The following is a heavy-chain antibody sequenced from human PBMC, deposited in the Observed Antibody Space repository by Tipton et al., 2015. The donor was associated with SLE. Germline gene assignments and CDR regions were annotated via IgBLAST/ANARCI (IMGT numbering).Heavy chain of an antibody. V-gene: IGHV4-59*12. Sequence: LRLSCTVSGGSISSYYWSWIRQPPGKGLEWIGYIYYSGSTNYNPSLKSRGTISVDTSKNQFSLKLSSVTAADTAVYYCAGDGYKVHAFDIWGQGTMVTVSS. CDR1: GGSISSYY. D-gene: IGHD5-24*01. CDR2: IYYSGST. J-gene: IGHJ3*02. CDR3: AGDGYKVHAFDI.